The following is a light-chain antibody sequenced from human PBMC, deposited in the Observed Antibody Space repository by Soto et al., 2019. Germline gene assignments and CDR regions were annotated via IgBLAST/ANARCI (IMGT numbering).Light chain of an antibody. CDR1: QGISSY. CDR2: GAS. J-gene: IGKJ1*01. Sequence: DIQLTQSPSFLSASVGDRVTITCRASQGISSYLAWYQQKPGEAPKLLIYGASTLQSGVPSRFRGSGSGTEFTLSISSLQPDDFATYYCQQYNEYSKTFGQGTKVDIK. V-gene: IGKV1-9*01. CDR3: QQYNEYSKT.